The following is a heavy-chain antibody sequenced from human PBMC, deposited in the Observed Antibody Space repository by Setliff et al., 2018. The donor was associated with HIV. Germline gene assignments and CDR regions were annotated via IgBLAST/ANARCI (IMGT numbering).Heavy chain of an antibody. CDR2: IYYSGST. CDR3: AADGDTNSWYFY. Sequence: SETLSLTCTVSGGSISSYYWSWIRQPPGKGLEWIGYIYYSGSTNYNPSLKSRVTISVDTSKNQFSLKLSSVTAADTAVYYCAADGDTNSWYFYWGQGTQVTVSS. CDR1: GGSISSYY. D-gene: IGHD6-13*01. V-gene: IGHV4-59*08. J-gene: IGHJ4*02.